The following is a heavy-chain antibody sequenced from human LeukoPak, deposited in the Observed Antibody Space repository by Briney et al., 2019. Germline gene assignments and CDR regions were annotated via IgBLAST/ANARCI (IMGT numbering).Heavy chain of an antibody. CDR3: ARPPRGDYYYYGMDV. Sequence: GGSLRLSCAASGFTFDDYAMNWVRQAPGKGLEWVSGITWNSGSTGYADSVKGRFTISRDNAKNSLYLQMNSLRAEDTAVYYCARPPRGDYYYYGMDVWGQGTTVTVSS. J-gene: IGHJ6*02. V-gene: IGHV3-20*04. CDR2: ITWNSGST. D-gene: IGHD3-16*01. CDR1: GFTFDDYA.